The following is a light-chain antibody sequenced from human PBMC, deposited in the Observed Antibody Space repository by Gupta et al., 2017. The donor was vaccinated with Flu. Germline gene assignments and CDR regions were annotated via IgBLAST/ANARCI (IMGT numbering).Light chain of an antibody. CDR2: SAS. Sequence: GTLSLSNGVCANLSCGARQGFRYTYFAWYQHRPGQPPRLLIYSASKRATGITDRFSGSWSGTDFTLTIDRLEPEDFAVYYCQHKGDSLWSFCQGTKVEI. CDR1: QGFRYTY. CDR3: QHKGDSLWS. J-gene: IGKJ1*01. V-gene: IGKV3-20*01.